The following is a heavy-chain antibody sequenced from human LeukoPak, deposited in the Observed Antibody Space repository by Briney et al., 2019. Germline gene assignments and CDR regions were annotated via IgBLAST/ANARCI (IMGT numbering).Heavy chain of an antibody. CDR3: ARDKGGGFGEAFDI. J-gene: IGHJ3*02. D-gene: IGHD3-16*01. Sequence: PGGSLRLSCAASGFTVSSNYMSWVRQAPGKGLEWVSVIYSGGSTYYADSVKGRFTISRDNSKNTLYLQMNSLRAGDTALYYCARDKGGGFGEAFDIWGQGTMVTVSS. CDR2: IYSGGST. V-gene: IGHV3-53*01. CDR1: GFTVSSNY.